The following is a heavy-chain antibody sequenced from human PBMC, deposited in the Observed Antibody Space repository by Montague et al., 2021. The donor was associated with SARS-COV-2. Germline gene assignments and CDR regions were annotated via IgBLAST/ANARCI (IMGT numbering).Heavy chain of an antibody. CDR1: GGSISSGSYY. CDR2: IYTSGTT. CDR3: ARAHSGSWAHLDN. J-gene: IGHJ4*02. D-gene: IGHD5-12*01. Sequence: TLSLTCTVSGGSISSGSYYWSWIRQPAGKGLGWIGRIYTSGTTXYXXXXKSRVTISVDTSKNQFSLKLTSVTAADTAVYYCARAHSGSWAHLDNWGQGSLVPVSS. V-gene: IGHV4-61*02.